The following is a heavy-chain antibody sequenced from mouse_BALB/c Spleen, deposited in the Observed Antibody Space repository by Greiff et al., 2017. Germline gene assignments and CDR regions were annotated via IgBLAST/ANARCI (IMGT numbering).Heavy chain of an antibody. CDR1: GYSITSDYA. CDR2: ISYSGST. J-gene: IGHJ2*01. D-gene: IGHD1-1*01. CDR3: ARSVTTVAYFDY. Sequence: VQLKESGPGLVKPSQSLSLTCTVTGYSITSDYAWNWIRQFPGNKLEWMGYISYSGSTSYNPSLKSRISITRDTSKNQFFLQLNSVTTEDTATYYCARSVTTVAYFDYWGQGTTLTVSS. V-gene: IGHV3-2*02.